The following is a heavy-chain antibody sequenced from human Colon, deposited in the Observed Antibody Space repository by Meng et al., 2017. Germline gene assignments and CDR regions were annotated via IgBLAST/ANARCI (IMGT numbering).Heavy chain of an antibody. CDR1: GASISTSGFY. Sequence: QVQLQESGPGLVKPSQTLSLTCAVSGASISTSGFYWSWIRQHPGKGLEWIGSIYYTGSTYRNPSLKSRIVVSVDTSQNHFSLKLSSVTAADTAVYYCARGKVTTRAIDYWGQGTLVTVSS. J-gene: IGHJ4*02. CDR2: IYYTGST. CDR3: ARGKVTTRAIDY. V-gene: IGHV4-31*11. D-gene: IGHD4-17*01.